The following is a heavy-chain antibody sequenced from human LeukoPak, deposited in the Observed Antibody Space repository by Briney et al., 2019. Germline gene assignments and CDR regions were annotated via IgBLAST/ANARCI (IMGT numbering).Heavy chain of an antibody. CDR3: ARGSINYNSGGYYDNPPLDY. V-gene: IGHV1-46*01. Sequence: ASVKVSCKASGYTFTSYYMNWVRQAPGQGLEWMGMINPSGGSTSYAQKFQGRVTVTRHTSTSTVYMELSSLRSEDTAVYYCARGSINYNSGGYYDNPPLDYWGQGTLVTVSS. CDR1: GYTFTSYY. CDR2: INPSGGST. J-gene: IGHJ4*02. D-gene: IGHD3-22*01.